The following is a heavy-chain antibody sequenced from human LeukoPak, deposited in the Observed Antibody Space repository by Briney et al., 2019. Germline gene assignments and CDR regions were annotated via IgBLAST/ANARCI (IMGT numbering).Heavy chain of an antibody. D-gene: IGHD3-16*01. CDR2: ISAGGGSI. V-gene: IGHV3-23*01. CDR1: GFTFSNYA. J-gene: IGHJ6*03. Sequence: GGSLRLSCAASGFTFSNYAMTWVRQAPEKGLEWVSAISAGGGSIFYADSVKGRFTLSRDNSKNTLYLQMNTLSAEDTAVYYCAKGSNGGYYYYMDVWGKGTTVTVSS. CDR3: AKGSNGGYYYYMDV.